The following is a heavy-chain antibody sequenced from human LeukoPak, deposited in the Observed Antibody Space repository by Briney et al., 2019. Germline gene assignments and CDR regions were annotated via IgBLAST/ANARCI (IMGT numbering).Heavy chain of an antibody. Sequence: GASVKVSCKASGGTFSSYAISWVRQAPGQGLEWMGGIIPIFGTANYAQKFQGRVTITADKSTSTAYMELSSLRSEDTAVYYCAGSSGWLKYYYYMDVWGKGTTVTVSS. CDR1: GGTFSSYA. V-gene: IGHV1-69*06. J-gene: IGHJ6*03. D-gene: IGHD6-19*01. CDR3: AGSSGWLKYYYYMDV. CDR2: IIPIFGTA.